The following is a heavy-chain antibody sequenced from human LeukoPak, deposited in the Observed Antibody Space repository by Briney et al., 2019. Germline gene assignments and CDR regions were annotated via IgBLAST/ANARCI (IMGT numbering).Heavy chain of an antibody. CDR2: XXYXGSNK. V-gene: IGHV3-33*01. CDR3: ARDGVPVDYGDYVPYGMDV. J-gene: IGHJ6*02. Sequence: PGRSXXXXXXASGFTFSSXGXXXVRQAPGKGXXXXXXXXYXGSNKYYADSVKGGFTISRDNSKNTLYLQMNSLRAEDTAVYYCARDGVPVDYGDYVPYGMDVWGQGTTVTVSS. CDR1: GFTFSSXG. D-gene: IGHD4-17*01.